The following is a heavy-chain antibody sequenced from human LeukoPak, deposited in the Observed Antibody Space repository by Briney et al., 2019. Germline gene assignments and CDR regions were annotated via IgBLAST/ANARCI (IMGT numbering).Heavy chain of an antibody. CDR1: GFAFNTYS. CDR2: ISSDSSTI. CDR3: ARDAGFGELYYYYYMDV. J-gene: IGHJ6*03. D-gene: IGHD3-10*01. V-gene: IGHV3-48*01. Sequence: GGSLRLSCAASGFAFNTYSINWVRQAPGKGLEWVSYISSDSSTIHYADSVEGRFTISRDNAKNSLYLQMNSLRAEDTTVYYCARDAGFGELYYYYYMDVWGKGTTVTVSS.